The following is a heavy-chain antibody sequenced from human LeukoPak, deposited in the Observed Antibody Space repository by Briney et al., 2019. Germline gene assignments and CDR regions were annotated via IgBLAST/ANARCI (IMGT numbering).Heavy chain of an antibody. CDR1: GYTFTGYY. CDR3: ARDARNYDILTGYWSYGMDV. CDR2: INPNSGGT. J-gene: IGHJ6*02. D-gene: IGHD3-9*01. Sequence: ASVKVSCKASGYTFTGYYMHWVRQAPGQGLEWMGWINPNSGGTNYAQKFQGRVTMTRDTSISTAYMELSRMGSDDTAVYYCARDARNYDILTGYWSYGMDVWGQGTTVTVSS. V-gene: IGHV1-2*02.